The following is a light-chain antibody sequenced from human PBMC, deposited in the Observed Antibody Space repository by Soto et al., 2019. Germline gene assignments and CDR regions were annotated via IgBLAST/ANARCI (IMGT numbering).Light chain of an antibody. Sequence: QSVLTQPRSVSGSPGQPVTISCKGTSSDVGGSNYVSWYQQPPVKAPKLMIYDVGKRPSGVPDRFSASKSGNTSSLTIFGLQAEDEADYYCCSLAGSKTYVFGTVPTLTVL. CDR1: SSDVGGSNY. CDR3: CSLAGSKTYV. V-gene: IGLV2-11*01. CDR2: DVG. J-gene: IGLJ1*01.